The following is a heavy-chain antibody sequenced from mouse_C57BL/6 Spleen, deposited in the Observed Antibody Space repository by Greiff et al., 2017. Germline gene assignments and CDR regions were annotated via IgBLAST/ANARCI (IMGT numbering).Heavy chain of an antibody. D-gene: IGHD2-3*01. Sequence: EVQLVESGGGLVKPGGSLKLSCAASGFTFSSYAMPWVRQTPDKRLEWVATISDGGSYTYYPQHVKGRFTIPRDNAKNTLYLQMSSLKSDDTARYYCVRRDGYYEEYYAMDYWGQRTSVTVSS. V-gene: IGHV5-6*01. CDR1: GFTFSSYA. CDR3: VRRDGYYEEYYAMDY. J-gene: IGHJ4*01. CDR2: ISDGGSYT.